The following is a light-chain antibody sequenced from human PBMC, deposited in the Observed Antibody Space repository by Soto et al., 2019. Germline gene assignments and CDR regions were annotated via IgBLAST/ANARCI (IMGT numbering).Light chain of an antibody. CDR3: HQYHNWPPYT. CDR1: QSVGSG. J-gene: IGKJ1*01. Sequence: EIVMTQSPATLSVSPGERATLSCRASQSVGSGLSWYQQKPDQAPRLLIYGASTRATGIPDRFSGSGSGTEFTLTISSLQSEDFAVYYCHQYHNWPPYTFGLGTKVDIK. V-gene: IGKV3D-15*01. CDR2: GAS.